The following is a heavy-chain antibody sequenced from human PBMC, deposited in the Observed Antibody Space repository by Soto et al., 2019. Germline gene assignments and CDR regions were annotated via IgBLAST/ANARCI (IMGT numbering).Heavy chain of an antibody. J-gene: IGHJ4*02. CDR3: TTAPGYYDFWSGYPHDY. V-gene: IGHV3-15*01. Sequence: PGGSLRLSCAASGFTFSNAWMSWVRQAPGKGLEWVGRIKSKTDGGTTDYAAPVKGRFTISRDDSKNTLYLQMNSLKTEDTAVYYCTTAPGYYDFWSGYPHDYWGQGTLVTVSS. CDR1: GFTFSNAW. CDR2: IKSKTDGGTT. D-gene: IGHD3-3*01.